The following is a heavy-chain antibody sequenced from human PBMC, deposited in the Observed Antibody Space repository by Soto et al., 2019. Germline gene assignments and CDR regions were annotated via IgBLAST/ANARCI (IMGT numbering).Heavy chain of an antibody. D-gene: IGHD1-26*01. CDR1: GGSFSGYY. V-gene: IGHV4-34*01. Sequence: KTSETLSLTCAVYGGSFSGYYWSWIRQPPGKGLEWIGEINHSGSTNYNPSLKSRATISVDTSKNQFSLKLSSVTAADTAVYYCARQLGATLGGGMDVWGQGTTVTVSS. J-gene: IGHJ6*02. CDR2: INHSGST. CDR3: ARQLGATLGGGMDV.